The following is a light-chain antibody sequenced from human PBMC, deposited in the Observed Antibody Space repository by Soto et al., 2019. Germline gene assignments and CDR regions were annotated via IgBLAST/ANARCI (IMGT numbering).Light chain of an antibody. J-gene: IGKJ2*01. CDR2: DAS. V-gene: IGKV3-11*01. CDR1: QSVSSV. Sequence: EIALTQSPATLYLAPGERASLSCMASQSVSSVLAWYQQNTGQAPRLLIYDASNRATGIPARFRGSGSGTDVTITISSREPEDFEVYFCQQRSNWPYTFGQGTKLEIK. CDR3: QQRSNWPYT.